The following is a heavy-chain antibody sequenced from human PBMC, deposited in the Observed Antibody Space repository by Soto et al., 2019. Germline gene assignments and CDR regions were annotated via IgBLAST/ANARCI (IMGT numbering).Heavy chain of an antibody. CDR3: AREKDLILGGYALDT. CDR2: LLYKGNT. CDR1: DGSISGHY. J-gene: IGHJ3*02. V-gene: IGHV4-59*11. Sequence: QAQLQQSGPGLVKPSETLSLTCNVTDGSISGHYWTWIRLSPGRELEWIGNLLYKGNTNYNPSLEGRISIPLDTARTELSLRLTSVTAAYTAVYYRAREKDLILGGYALDTWGQGTMVTVSS. D-gene: IGHD1-26*01.